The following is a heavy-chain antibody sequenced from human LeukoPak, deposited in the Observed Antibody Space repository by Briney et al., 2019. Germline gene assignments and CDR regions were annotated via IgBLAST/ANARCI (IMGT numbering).Heavy chain of an antibody. J-gene: IGHJ4*02. CDR2: MSYDGTSK. CDR1: GFTFSNYD. V-gene: IGHV3-30*18. D-gene: IGHD3-22*01. Sequence: GGSLRLSCAASGFTFSNYDMHWVRQAPGKGLEWVAFMSYDGTSKYYADSVKGRFTFSRDHSNYTLYLQMHSLRAEDTAVYYCAKGSSSGTVDYWGQGTLVAVSS. CDR3: AKGSSSGTVDY.